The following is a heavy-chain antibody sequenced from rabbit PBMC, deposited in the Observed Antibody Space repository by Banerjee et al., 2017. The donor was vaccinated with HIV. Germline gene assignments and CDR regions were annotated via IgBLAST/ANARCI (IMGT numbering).Heavy chain of an antibody. J-gene: IGHJ4*01. CDR3: ARGHNLGSAGYAYAFNL. Sequence: QEQLEESGGDLVKPEGSLTLTCTASGFSFSSNYYMCWVRQAPGKGLEWIACIYTSSGSTYYASWAKGRFTVSKSSSTTVTLKMTSLTAADTATYFCARGHNLGSAGYAYAFNLWGPGTLVTV. CDR2: IYTSSGST. D-gene: IGHD6-1*01. V-gene: IGHV1S45*01. CDR1: GFSFSSNYY.